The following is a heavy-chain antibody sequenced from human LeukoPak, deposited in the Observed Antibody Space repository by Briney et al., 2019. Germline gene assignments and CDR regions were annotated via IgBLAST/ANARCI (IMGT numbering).Heavy chain of an antibody. V-gene: IGHV3-33*01. J-gene: IGHJ4*02. CDR1: GFTFTSYG. D-gene: IGHD6-13*01. CDR2: IWYDGGNI. Sequence: PGRSLRLSCAASGFTFTSYGLHWVRQAPGKGLEWVAVIWYDGGNIYYADSVKGRFTISRDNSKNTLYLQMNSLRAEDTAVYYCARDLARAAAGTLDYWGQGTLVTVSS. CDR3: ARDLARAAAGTLDY.